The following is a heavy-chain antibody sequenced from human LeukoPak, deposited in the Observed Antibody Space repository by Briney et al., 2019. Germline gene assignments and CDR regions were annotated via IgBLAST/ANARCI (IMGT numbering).Heavy chain of an antibody. J-gene: IGHJ4*02. CDR2: INHSGST. Sequence: SETLSLTCAVYGGSFSGYYWSWIPQPPGKGLEWIGEINHSGSTNYNPSLKSRVTISVDTSKNQFSLKLSSVTAADTAVYYCARGSHSSGYLGFDYWGQGTLVTVSS. V-gene: IGHV4-34*01. CDR3: ARGSHSSGYLGFDY. D-gene: IGHD3-22*01. CDR1: GGSFSGYY.